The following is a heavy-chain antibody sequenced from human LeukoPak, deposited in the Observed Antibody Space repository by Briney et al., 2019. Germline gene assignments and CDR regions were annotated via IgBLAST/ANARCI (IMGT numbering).Heavy chain of an antibody. J-gene: IGHJ4*02. V-gene: IGHV4-59*01. CDR2: IYYSGST. Sequence: AETLALNCTVTGGSISSYYWSWIRQPAGKGLEWDEYIYYSGSTNYNPSLKSRVTISVVTSKNQFSLKLSSVTAADTAVYYCARVRSSGYPPPPAFDYWGQGTLVTVSS. CDR1: GGSISSYY. CDR3: ARVRSSGYPPPPAFDY. D-gene: IGHD3-22*01.